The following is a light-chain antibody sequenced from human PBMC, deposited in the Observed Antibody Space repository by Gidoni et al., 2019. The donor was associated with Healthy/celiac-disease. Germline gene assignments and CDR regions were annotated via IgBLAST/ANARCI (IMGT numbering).Light chain of an antibody. V-gene: IGKV3-11*01. Sequence: EIVLTQSPATLSLSPGERATLSCRASQSVSSYLAWYQQKPGQAPRLLISDASNRATGIPARFSGSGSGTEFTLTISSLEPEDFAVYYCQQRSNWPPYTFGQGTKLEIK. J-gene: IGKJ2*01. CDR1: QSVSSY. CDR2: DAS. CDR3: QQRSNWPPYT.